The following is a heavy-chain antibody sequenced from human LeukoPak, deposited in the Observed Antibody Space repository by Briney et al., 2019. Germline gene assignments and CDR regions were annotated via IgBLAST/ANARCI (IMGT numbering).Heavy chain of an antibody. V-gene: IGHV3-23*01. Sequence: PGGSLRLSCAASGFTFSSYAMTWVRQAPGKGLEWISAISGSAYSTSYADSVKGRFTISRDNSNNMVYLQMNSLRVEDMAKYYCAKAAGGTYYRVFDYWGQGILVTVSS. CDR3: AKAAGGTYYRVFDY. J-gene: IGHJ4*02. CDR1: GFTFSSYA. CDR2: ISGSAYST. D-gene: IGHD1-26*01.